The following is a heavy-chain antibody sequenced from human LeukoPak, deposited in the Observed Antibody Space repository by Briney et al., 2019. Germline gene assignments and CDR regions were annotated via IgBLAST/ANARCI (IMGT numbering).Heavy chain of an antibody. Sequence: PSETLSLTCAVYGGSFSGYYWSWIRQPPGKGLEWIGEINHSGSTNYNPSLKSRVTIPVDTSKNQFSLKLSSVTAADTAVYYCARVGYCSSTSCYGFDYWGQGTLVTVSS. V-gene: IGHV4-34*01. J-gene: IGHJ4*02. D-gene: IGHD2-2*01. CDR1: GGSFSGYY. CDR3: ARVGYCSSTSCYGFDY. CDR2: INHSGST.